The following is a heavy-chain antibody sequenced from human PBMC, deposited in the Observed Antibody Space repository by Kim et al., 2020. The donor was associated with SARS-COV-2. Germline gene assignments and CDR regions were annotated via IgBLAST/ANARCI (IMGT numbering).Heavy chain of an antibody. V-gene: IGHV3-23*01. CDR2: ISGSGGST. D-gene: IGHD6-19*01. Sequence: GGSLRLSCAASGFTFSSYAMSWVRQAPGKGLEWVSAISGSGGSTYYADSVKGRFTISRDNSKNTLYLQMNSLRAEDTAVYYCAKDRIRLAVAGAYYFDYWGQGTLVTVSS. J-gene: IGHJ4*02. CDR1: GFTFSSYA. CDR3: AKDRIRLAVAGAYYFDY.